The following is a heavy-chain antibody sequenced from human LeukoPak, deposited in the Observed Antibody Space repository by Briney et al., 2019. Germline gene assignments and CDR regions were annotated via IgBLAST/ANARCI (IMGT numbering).Heavy chain of an antibody. CDR3: ARTSRGYSYGGRSLSSSYFDY. D-gene: IGHD5-18*01. V-gene: IGHV3-66*02. J-gene: IGHJ4*02. CDR1: GFTVSSNY. Sequence: GGSLRLSCAASGFTVSSNYMSWVRQAPGKGLEWVSVIYSGGSTYYADSVKGRSTISRDNSKNTLYLQMNSLRAEDTAVYYCARTSRGYSYGGRSLSSSYFDYWGQGTLVTVSS. CDR2: IYSGGST.